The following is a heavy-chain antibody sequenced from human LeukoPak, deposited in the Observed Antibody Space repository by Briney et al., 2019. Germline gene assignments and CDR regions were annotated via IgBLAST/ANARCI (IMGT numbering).Heavy chain of an antibody. CDR2: MNPNGDNT. CDR1: GNTFTDYD. D-gene: IGHD6-13*01. Sequence: ASVKVSCKTSGNTFTDYDISWVRQATGQGLEWMGWMNPNGDNTGYAEKFQGRVTMARNTSISTAYMELSSLRSEDTAVYYCARGLRVAAAGIGYWGQGTLVTVSS. CDR3: ARGLRVAAAGIGY. J-gene: IGHJ4*02. V-gene: IGHV1-8*01.